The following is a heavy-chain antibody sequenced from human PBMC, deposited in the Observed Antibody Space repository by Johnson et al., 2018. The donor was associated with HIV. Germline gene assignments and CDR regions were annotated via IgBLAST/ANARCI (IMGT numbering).Heavy chain of an antibody. CDR3: AKIGQWRERLDAFDV. Sequence: VQLVESGGGLVRPGGSLRLSCTASGFTVSSNYMSWVRQAPGKGLEWVSVIDTAGSTYDADSVKGRFTISRDISKNTLYLQMNSLRAEDTAVYYCAKIGQWRERLDAFDVWGQGTMVTVSS. CDR2: IDTAGST. D-gene: IGHD6-19*01. J-gene: IGHJ3*01. V-gene: IGHV3-66*01. CDR1: GFTVSSNY.